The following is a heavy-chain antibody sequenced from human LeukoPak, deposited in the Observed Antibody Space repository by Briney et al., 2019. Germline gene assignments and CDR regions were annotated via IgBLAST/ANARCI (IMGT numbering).Heavy chain of an antibody. CDR1: GFSLSTSGMC. J-gene: IGHJ4*02. Sequence: SGPALVKPTQTLTLTCTFSGFSLSTSGMCVSWIRQPPGKALEWLARIDWDDDKYYSTSLKTRLTISKDTSKNQVVLTMTNMDPVDTATYYCARIPVYSSSLHFDYWGQGTLVTVSS. D-gene: IGHD6-6*01. CDR2: IDWDDDK. CDR3: ARIPVYSSSLHFDY. V-gene: IGHV2-70*11.